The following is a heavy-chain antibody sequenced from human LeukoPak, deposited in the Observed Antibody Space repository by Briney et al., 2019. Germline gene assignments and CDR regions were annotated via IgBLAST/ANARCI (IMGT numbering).Heavy chain of an antibody. D-gene: IGHD3-22*01. CDR2: IVVGSGNT. Sequence: SVKVSCKASGFTFTSSAVHWVRQARGQRLEWIGWIVVGSGNTNYAQKFQERVTITRDMSTSTAYMELSSLRSEDTAGYYCAGSPDYYDSSGYSYYFDYWGQGTLVTVCS. V-gene: IGHV1-58*01. J-gene: IGHJ4*02. CDR3: AGSPDYYDSSGYSYYFDY. CDR1: GFTFTSSA.